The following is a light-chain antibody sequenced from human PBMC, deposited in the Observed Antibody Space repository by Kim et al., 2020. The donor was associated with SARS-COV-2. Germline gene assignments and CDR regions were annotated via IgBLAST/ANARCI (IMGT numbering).Light chain of an antibody. CDR3: HQYGSLPHT. CDR1: QNVNNNY. J-gene: IGKJ2*01. CDR2: DAS. Sequence: LSPGERPALSCRTSQNVNNNYVAWYQQKPGQAPRLLIYDASSRATDLPDTFSGSGSGTDFTLTISRLEPEDFAVYYCHQYGSLPHTFGQGTKLEIK. V-gene: IGKV3-20*01.